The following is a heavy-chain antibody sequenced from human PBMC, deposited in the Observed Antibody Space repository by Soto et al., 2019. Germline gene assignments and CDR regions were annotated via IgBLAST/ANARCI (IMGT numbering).Heavy chain of an antibody. J-gene: IGHJ6*02. D-gene: IGHD3-10*01. CDR1: GFTFSSYA. Sequence: GALRLSCAASGFTFSSYAMSWVRQAPGKGLEWVSAISGSGGSTYYADSVKGRFTISRDNSKNTLYLQMNSLRAEDTAVYYCAKAVVLLWFGEPYYYYYGMDVWGQGTTVTVSS. CDR3: AKAVVLLWFGEPYYYYYGMDV. V-gene: IGHV3-23*01. CDR2: ISGSGGST.